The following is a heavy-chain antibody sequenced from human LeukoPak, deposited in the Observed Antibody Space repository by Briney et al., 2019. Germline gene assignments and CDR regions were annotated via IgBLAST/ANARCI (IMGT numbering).Heavy chain of an antibody. Sequence: SETLFLTCTVSGGSISSYYWSWIRQPPGKGLEWIGYIYYTGSTNYNPSLKSRVTISVDTSKNQFSLKLSSVTATDTAVYYCARHYGSGKPWFDYWGQGTLVTVSS. CDR2: IYYTGST. D-gene: IGHD3-10*01. V-gene: IGHV4-59*01. CDR3: ARHYGSGKPWFDY. J-gene: IGHJ4*02. CDR1: GGSISSYY.